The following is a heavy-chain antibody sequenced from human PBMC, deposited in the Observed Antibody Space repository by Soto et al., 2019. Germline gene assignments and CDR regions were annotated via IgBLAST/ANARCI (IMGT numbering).Heavy chain of an antibody. J-gene: IGHJ4*02. CDR3: ARDAPDYGDYHGQTFDY. V-gene: IGHV3-53*01. CDR1: GFTVSSNY. D-gene: IGHD4-17*01. CDR2: IYSGGST. Sequence: EVQLVESGGGLIQPGGSLRLSCAASGFTVSSNYMSWVRQAPGKGLEWVSVIYSGGSTYYADSVKGRFTISRDNSKHTLYRQMNGLSAEDTAVYYCARDAPDYGDYHGQTFDYWGQGTLVTVSS.